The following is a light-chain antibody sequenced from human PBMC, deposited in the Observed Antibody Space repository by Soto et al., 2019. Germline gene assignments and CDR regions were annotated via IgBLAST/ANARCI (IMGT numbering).Light chain of an antibody. CDR2: GAS. CDR3: QQYGSSPTWT. Sequence: EIVLTQSPGTLSWSPAERSTLSRVASQSVTSHYLAWNQQTPGQAPRLLIYGASTRATGIPDRFSGSGSGTDFTLTISRLEPEDSAVYYCQQYGSSPTWTFGQGTKVDI. J-gene: IGKJ1*01. CDR1: QSVTSHY. V-gene: IGKV3-20*01.